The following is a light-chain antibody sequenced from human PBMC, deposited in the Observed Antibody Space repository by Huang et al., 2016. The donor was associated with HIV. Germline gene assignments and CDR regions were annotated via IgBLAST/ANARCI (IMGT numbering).Light chain of an antibody. CDR2: DAS. CDR1: QSVSNS. Sequence: EIVMTQSPATLSVSPGERATLSCRASQSVSNSLAWYQQKPGQPPRLLIYDASTRATGIPARFSGSGSGTEFTLTISSLQSEDFAVYYCQQYNIWPRAFGQGTKVEIK. CDR3: QQYNIWPRA. J-gene: IGKJ1*01. V-gene: IGKV3-15*01.